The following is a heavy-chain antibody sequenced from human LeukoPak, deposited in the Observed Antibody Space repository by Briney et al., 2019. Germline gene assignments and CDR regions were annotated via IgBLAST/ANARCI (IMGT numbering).Heavy chain of an antibody. CDR1: GGSISSYY. J-gene: IGHJ4*02. D-gene: IGHD1-20*01. CDR2: IYYSGST. V-gene: IGHV4-59*01. CDR3: ATGYNWNYVDY. Sequence: SETLSLTCTVSGGSISSYYWSWIRQPPGKGLEWIGYIYYSGSTNYNPSLKSRVTISVDTSKNQFSLKLSSVTAAGTAVYYCATGYNWNYVDYWGQGTLVTVSS.